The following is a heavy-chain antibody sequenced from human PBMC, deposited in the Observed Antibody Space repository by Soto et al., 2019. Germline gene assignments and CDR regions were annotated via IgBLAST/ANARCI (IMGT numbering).Heavy chain of an antibody. V-gene: IGHV1-18*01. J-gene: IGHJ4*02. CDR1: GYTFTSYG. Sequence: ASVKVSCKASGYTFTSYGISWVRQAPGQGLEWMGWISAYNGNTNYAQKLQGRVTMTTDTSTSTAYMELRSLRSDDTAVYYCAIGPSGSGYYPYYFDYWGQGTLVTVSS. CDR3: AIGPSGSGYYPYYFDY. CDR2: ISAYNGNT. D-gene: IGHD3-22*01.